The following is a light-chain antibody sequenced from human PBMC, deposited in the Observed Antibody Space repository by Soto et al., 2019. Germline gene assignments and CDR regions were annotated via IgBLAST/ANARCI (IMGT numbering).Light chain of an antibody. Sequence: DIVMTQSPDFLAVSLGARATINCKSSQSVLYSSNNKNYLAWYQQKPGQPPKLLIYWASTRESGVPDRFSGSGSGTDFALTISSLQAEDVALYYCQQYYSTPRTFGQGTKLEIK. CDR3: QQYYSTPRT. CDR2: WAS. CDR1: QSVLYSSNNKNY. V-gene: IGKV4-1*01. J-gene: IGKJ2*01.